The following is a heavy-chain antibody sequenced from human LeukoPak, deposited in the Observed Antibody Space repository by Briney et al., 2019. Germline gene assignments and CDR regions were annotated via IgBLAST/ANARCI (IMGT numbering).Heavy chain of an antibody. J-gene: IGHJ4*02. CDR1: GYTFTGYY. CDR2: INPNSGGT. Sequence: ASVKVSCKASGYTFTGYYIHWVRQAPGQGLEWMGWINPNSGGTNYAQKFQGRVTMTRDTSISTAYMELSRLRSDDTAVYYCARDRDILTGYYMFDYWGQGTLVTVSS. D-gene: IGHD3-9*01. V-gene: IGHV1-2*02. CDR3: ARDRDILTGYYMFDY.